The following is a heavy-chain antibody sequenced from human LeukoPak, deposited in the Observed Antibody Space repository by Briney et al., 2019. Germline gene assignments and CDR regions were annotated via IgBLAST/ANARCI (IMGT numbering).Heavy chain of an antibody. D-gene: IGHD4-17*01. CDR3: ARSTYGDYVLY. V-gene: IGHV4-61*02. J-gene: IGHJ4*02. CDR2: IYTSGST. CDR1: GGSFSSGSYY. Sequence: SETLSLTCTVSGGSFSSGSYYWSWIRQPAGKGLEWIGRIYTSGSTNYNPSLKSRVTISVDTSKNQFSLKLSSVTAADTAVYYCARSTYGDYVLYWGQGTLVTVSS.